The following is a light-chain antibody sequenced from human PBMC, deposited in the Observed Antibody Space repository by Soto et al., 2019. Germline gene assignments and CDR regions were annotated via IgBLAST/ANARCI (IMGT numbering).Light chain of an antibody. CDR1: QNIRNY. V-gene: IGKV1-39*01. CDR2: MAF. J-gene: IGKJ5*01. CDR3: QQSYSAPIT. Sequence: DIQMTQSPSSLSASVGDRVTSTCRASQNIRNYLNWYQQKPGKAPKLLIYMAFTLQSGVPSRFSGSASGTDFTLTISSLQPEDFASYYCQQSYSAPITFGQGTRLEI.